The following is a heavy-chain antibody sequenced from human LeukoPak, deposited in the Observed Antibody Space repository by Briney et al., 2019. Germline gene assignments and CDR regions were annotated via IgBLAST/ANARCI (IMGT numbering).Heavy chain of an antibody. D-gene: IGHD1-1*01. CDR3: ARGKVGTDFDY. V-gene: IGHV4-4*07. Sequence: SETLSLTCTVSGGSISSYYWSWIRQPAGKGLEWIGRIYTRGSINYNPSLKSRVTMSVDTSKNRFSLNLSSVTAADTAVYYCARGKVGTDFDYWGQGTLVTVSS. J-gene: IGHJ4*02. CDR1: GGSISSYY. CDR2: IYTRGSI.